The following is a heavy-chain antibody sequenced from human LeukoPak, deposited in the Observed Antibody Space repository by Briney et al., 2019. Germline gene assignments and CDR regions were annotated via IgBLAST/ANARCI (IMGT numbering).Heavy chain of an antibody. CDR1: GFTFSSYA. CDR3: ARAGSWYRTPTTFDY. Sequence: GSLRLSCAASGFTFSSYAMSWVRQAPGKGLEWIGEINHSGSTNYNPSLKSRVTISVDTSKNQFSLKLRSMTAADTAVYYCARAGSWYRTPTTFDYWGQGTQVTVSS. J-gene: IGHJ4*02. D-gene: IGHD6-13*01. V-gene: IGHV4-34*01. CDR2: INHSGST.